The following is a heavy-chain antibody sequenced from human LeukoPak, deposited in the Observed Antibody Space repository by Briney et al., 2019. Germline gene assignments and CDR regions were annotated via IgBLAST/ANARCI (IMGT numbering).Heavy chain of an antibody. CDR1: GFTVSTNS. D-gene: IGHD4/OR15-4a*01. J-gene: IGHJ4*02. CDR3: ARRAGAYSHPYDY. V-gene: IGHV3-53*01. CDR2: TYSGNT. Sequence: PGGSLRLSCTVSGFTVSTNSMSWVRQAPGKGLEWVSFTYSGNTHYSDSVKGRFTISRDNSKNTLYLQMNSLRAEDTAVYYCARRAGAYSHPYDYWGQGTLVTVSS.